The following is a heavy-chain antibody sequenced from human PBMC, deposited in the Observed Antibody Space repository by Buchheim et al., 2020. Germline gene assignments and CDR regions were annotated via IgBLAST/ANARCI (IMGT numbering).Heavy chain of an antibody. CDR2: IYYSGST. D-gene: IGHD5-12*01. CDR3: ARDRSGYDCTAYYNDYYGRDV. J-gene: IGHJ6*02. CDR1: GGSISSGDYY. V-gene: IGHV4-30-4*01. Sequence: QVQLQESGPGLVKPSQTLSLTCTVSGGSISSGDYYWSWIRQPPGKGLEWIGYIYYSGSTYYNPSLKSRVTISVDTSKNQFSLKLSSVTAADTAAYYCARDRSGYDCTAYYNDYYGRDVWGQGTT.